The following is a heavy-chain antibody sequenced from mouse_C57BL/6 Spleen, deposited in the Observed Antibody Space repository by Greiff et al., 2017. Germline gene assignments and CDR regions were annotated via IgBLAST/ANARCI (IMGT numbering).Heavy chain of an antibody. CDR1: GYTFPSYW. J-gene: IGHJ1*03. Sequence: QVQLQQPGTELVKPGASVKLSCKASGYTFPSYWMHWVKQRPGQGLEWIGNINPSNGGTNYNEKFKSKATLTVDKSSSTAYLQLSSLTSEDSAVYYCARELPLGLWYFEVWGTGTTVTVSS. V-gene: IGHV1-53*01. CDR2: INPSNGGT. CDR3: ARELPLGLWYFEV. D-gene: IGHD1-1*01.